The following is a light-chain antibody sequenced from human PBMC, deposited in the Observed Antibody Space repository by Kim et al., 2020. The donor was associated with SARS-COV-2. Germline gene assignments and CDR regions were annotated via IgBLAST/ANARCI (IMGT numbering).Light chain of an antibody. Sequence: GKTVTSSWTPRSGSSASNDVQWYQQRPGSAPTTVIYEDNQRPSGVPDRFSGSIDSSSNSASLTISGLKTEDEADYYCQSYDSSNQVFGGGTQLTVL. CDR1: SGSSASND. V-gene: IGLV6-57*03. CDR2: EDN. J-gene: IGLJ3*02. CDR3: QSYDSSNQV.